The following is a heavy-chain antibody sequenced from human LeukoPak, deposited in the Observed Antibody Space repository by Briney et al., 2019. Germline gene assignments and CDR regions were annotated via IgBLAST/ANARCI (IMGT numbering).Heavy chain of an antibody. V-gene: IGHV3-66*01. CDR2: IYSGGST. CDR3: ARDRGAYCGGDCYSGAFDI. CDR1: GFTVSSNY. J-gene: IGHJ3*02. Sequence: GGSLRLSCAASGFTVSSNYMSWVRRAPGKGLEWVSVIYSGGSTYYADSVKGRFTISRDNSKNTLYLQMNSLRAEDTAVYYCARDRGAYCGGDCYSGAFDIWGQGTMVTVSS. D-gene: IGHD2-21*02.